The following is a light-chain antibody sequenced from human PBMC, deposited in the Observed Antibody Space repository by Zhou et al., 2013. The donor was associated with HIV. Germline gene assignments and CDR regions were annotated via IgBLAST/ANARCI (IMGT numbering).Light chain of an antibody. CDR2: GTS. V-gene: IGKV3-20*01. CDR3: QQYGSSPET. Sequence: VMTQSPATLSVSPGDKVTLSCRASQTVSSGYLAWYQQKIGQAPTLLIYGTSTRATGVPDRFSGSGSGRDFTLTISRLEPEDFAVYFCQQYGSSPETFGQGDQG. CDR1: QTVSSGY. J-gene: IGKJ1*01.